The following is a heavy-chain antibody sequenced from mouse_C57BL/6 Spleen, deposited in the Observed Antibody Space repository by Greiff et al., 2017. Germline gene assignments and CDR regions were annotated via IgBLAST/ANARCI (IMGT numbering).Heavy chain of an antibody. J-gene: IGHJ4*01. V-gene: IGHV5-4*03. CDR3: ERVVTTVYAMDY. CDR1: GFTFSSYA. CDR2: ISDGGSYT. Sequence: EVKLVESGGGLVKPGGSLKLSCAASGFTFSSYAMSWVRQTPEKRLEWVATISDGGSYTYYPDNVKGRCTISRDNAKNNLYLQMSHLKSEDTAMYYCERVVTTVYAMDYWGQGTSVTVSS. D-gene: IGHD2-2*01.